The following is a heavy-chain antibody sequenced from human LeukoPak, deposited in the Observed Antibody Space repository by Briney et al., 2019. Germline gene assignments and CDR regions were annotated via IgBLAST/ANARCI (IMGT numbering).Heavy chain of an antibody. Sequence: SGPTLVNPTQTLTLTCTFSGFPLSTSGMCVSWIRQPPGKALEWLSLIDWDDDKYYSTSLKTRLTISKDTSKNQVVLTMTNMDPVDTATYYCARMSVGATRVDYWGQGTLVTVSS. CDR2: IDWDDDK. CDR3: ARMSVGATRVDY. V-gene: IGHV2-70*01. CDR1: GFPLSTSGMC. J-gene: IGHJ4*02. D-gene: IGHD1-26*01.